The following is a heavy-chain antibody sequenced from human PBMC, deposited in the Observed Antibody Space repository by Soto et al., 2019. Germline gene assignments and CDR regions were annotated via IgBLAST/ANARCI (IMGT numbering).Heavy chain of an antibody. CDR2: IYPGDSES. Sequence: PGESLKISCKGSGYSFTSYWIGWVRQIPGKGLEWMGVIYPGDSESRYSPSFQGQVTISADKSIGTAYLQWSSLKASDTAMYYCARLLNTYYFDFWGQGTLVTVSS. CDR3: ARLLNTYYFDF. V-gene: IGHV5-51*01. CDR1: GYSFTSYW. J-gene: IGHJ4*02.